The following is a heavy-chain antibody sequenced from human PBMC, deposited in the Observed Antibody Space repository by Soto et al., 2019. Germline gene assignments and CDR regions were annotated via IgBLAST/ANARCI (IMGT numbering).Heavy chain of an antibody. CDR3: ARGRRVATIYYYYYGMDV. J-gene: IGHJ6*02. Sequence: SETVSLTSAVYGGSFSGYYWSWIRQPPGKGLEWIGEINHSGSTNYNPSLKSRVTISVDTSKNQFSLKLRSVTAADTAVYYCARGRRVATIYYYYYGMDVWGQGTTVTVS. CDR1: GGSFSGYY. CDR2: INHSGST. D-gene: IGHD5-12*01. V-gene: IGHV4-34*01.